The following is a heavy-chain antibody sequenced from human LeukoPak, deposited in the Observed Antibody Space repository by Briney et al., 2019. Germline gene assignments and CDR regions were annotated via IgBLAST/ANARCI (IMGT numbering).Heavy chain of an antibody. V-gene: IGHV3-30-3*01. CDR1: GFTFSSYA. J-gene: IGHJ1*01. Sequence: GGSLRLSCAASGFTFSSYAMHWVRQAPGKGLEWVAVISYDGSNKYYADSVKGRFTISRDNSKNTLYLQMNSLRAEDTAVYYCATTLGIVAAAGKNVYFQHWGQGTLVTVSS. CDR3: ATTLGIVAAAGKNVYFQH. D-gene: IGHD6-13*01. CDR2: ISYDGSNK.